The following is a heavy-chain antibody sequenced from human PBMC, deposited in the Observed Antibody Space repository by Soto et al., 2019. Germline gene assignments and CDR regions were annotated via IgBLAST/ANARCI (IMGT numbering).Heavy chain of an antibody. Sequence: EVQLVESGGGLVQPGGSLRLSCAASRFTFSSYWMSWVRQAPGKGLEWVANIKQDGSEKYYVDSVKGRFTISRDNAKNSLYLQMNSLRAEDTAVHYCARAGGSGSYWSKYYYYGMDVWGQGTTVTVSS. D-gene: IGHD3-10*01. CDR2: IKQDGSEK. J-gene: IGHJ6*02. CDR3: ARAGGSGSYWSKYYYYGMDV. V-gene: IGHV3-7*05. CDR1: RFTFSSYW.